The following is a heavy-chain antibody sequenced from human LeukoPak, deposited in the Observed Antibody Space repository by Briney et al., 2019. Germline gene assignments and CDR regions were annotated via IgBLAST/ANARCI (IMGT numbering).Heavy chain of an antibody. CDR3: AKAGTTEFDY. CDR2: ISWNSGSI. CDR1: GFTFDDYA. D-gene: IGHD1-1*01. Sequence: PGRSLRLSCAASGFTFDDYAMHWVRQPPGKGLEWGSGISWNSGSIGYADSVKGRFTISRDNAKNSLYLQMNSLRAEDTALYYCAKAGTTEFDYWGQGTLVTVSS. V-gene: IGHV3-9*01. J-gene: IGHJ4*02.